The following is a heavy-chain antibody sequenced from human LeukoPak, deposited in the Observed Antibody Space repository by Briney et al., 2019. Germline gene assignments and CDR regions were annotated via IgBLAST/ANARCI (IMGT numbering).Heavy chain of an antibody. Sequence: GGSLRLSCAASGFTLSESEMNWVRQAPGKGLEWVSFIAVDGTKYYPDSLKGRFTIPRDSAKNSVFLQMNSLRAEDTAVYYCASSLSLWANYRCHWGRGTLVTVSS. CDR3: ASSLSLWANYRCH. CDR1: GFTLSESE. V-gene: IGHV3-69-1*02. CDR2: IAVDGTK. D-gene: IGHD3-16*02. J-gene: IGHJ4*02.